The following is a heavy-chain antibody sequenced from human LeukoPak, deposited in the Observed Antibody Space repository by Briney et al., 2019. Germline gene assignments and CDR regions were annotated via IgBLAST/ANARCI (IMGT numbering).Heavy chain of an antibody. CDR2: ISGSGGST. Sequence: QAGGSLRLSCVGSGFSLSSYGMSWVRQAPGKGLEWVSAISGSGGSTYYADSVKGRFTISRDNSKNTLYLQMNSLRGEDTAVYYCAKAFTYYYDSSGYTFFDYWGQGTLVTVSS. CDR3: AKAFTYYYDSSGYTFFDY. CDR1: GFSLSSYG. V-gene: IGHV3-23*01. J-gene: IGHJ4*02. D-gene: IGHD3-22*01.